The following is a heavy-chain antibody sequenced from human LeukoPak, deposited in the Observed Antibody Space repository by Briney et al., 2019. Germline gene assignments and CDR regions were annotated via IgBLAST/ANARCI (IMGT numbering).Heavy chain of an antibody. V-gene: IGHV4-61*02. J-gene: IGHJ6*03. D-gene: IGHD2-2*03. CDR3: ASRGFASGYCSRNSCYDYYFYYMDV. CDR1: GASISSGTYF. Sequence: TSQTLSLTCTVSGASISSGTYFFTWIRQPAGKGLEWIGRIYRGGSTYYNPSLKSRVTISLDTSKNQFSLKLSSVTAADTAVYYCASRGFASGYCSRNSCYDYYFYYMDVWGKGTTVTVSS. CDR2: IYRGGST.